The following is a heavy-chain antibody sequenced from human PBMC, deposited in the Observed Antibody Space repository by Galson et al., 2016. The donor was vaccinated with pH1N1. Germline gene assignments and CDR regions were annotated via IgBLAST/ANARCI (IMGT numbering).Heavy chain of an antibody. CDR1: GYTFTGYY. J-gene: IGHJ6*02. D-gene: IGHD2-2*01. CDR3: ARRGSSTSHYYYGMDV. V-gene: IGHV1-2*02. Sequence: SVKVSCKASGYTFTGYYMHWVRQAPGQGLEWMGWINPNSGGTKYAQKCQGRVTMTRDTPISTAYMELRRLRSDDTAVYYCARRGSSTSHYYYGMDVWGQGTTVTVSS. CDR2: INPNSGGT.